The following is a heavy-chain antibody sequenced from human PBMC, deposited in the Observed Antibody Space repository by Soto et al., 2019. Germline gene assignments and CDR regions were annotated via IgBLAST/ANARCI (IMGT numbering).Heavy chain of an antibody. CDR2: IFDTGKT. V-gene: IGHV4-30-2*01. D-gene: IGHD5-12*01. Sequence: QVQLQESGSGLVKPSQTLSLTCAVSGCSISTGGCSWSWIRLPPVRALEWIGYIFDTGKTYYSASLKSRVTMSVDRAQNQFSLRLESVTAADTAMYFCACLDGYNRYFDLWGRGTLVTVSS. J-gene: IGHJ2*01. CDR3: ACLDGYNRYFDL. CDR1: GCSISTGGCS.